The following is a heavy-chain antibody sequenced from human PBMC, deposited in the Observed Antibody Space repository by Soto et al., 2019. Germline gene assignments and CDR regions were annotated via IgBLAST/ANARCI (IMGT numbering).Heavy chain of an antibody. V-gene: IGHV3-13*01. CDR1: GFTFRVYD. CDR2: IGTAGDT. D-gene: IGHD1-7*01. Sequence: EVQLVESGGGLVQPGGSLRLSCAASGFTFRVYDMLWVRQGAGTGLEWVSTIGTAGDTYYAGSVKGRFTISRENAKNSMYLQMNNLGAGDTAVYFCARAGMHNWNLLRACDIWGHGTMVTVS. CDR3: ARAGMHNWNLLRACDI. J-gene: IGHJ3*02.